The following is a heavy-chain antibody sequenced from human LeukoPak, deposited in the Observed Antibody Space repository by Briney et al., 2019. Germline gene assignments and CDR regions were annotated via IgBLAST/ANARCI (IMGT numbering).Heavy chain of an antibody. CDR1: GGSIGTDF. CDR3: ARRTGSGWYWYFDL. Sequence: SETLSLTCTVSGGSIGTDFWSWIRQPPGKRLEMMGYIYYSGSSNYNPSLKSRATISVDTSKNQFSLRLRSVTASDTAVYYCARRTGSGWYWYFDLWGRGTLVTVSS. CDR2: IYYSGSS. V-gene: IGHV4-59*08. D-gene: IGHD6-19*01. J-gene: IGHJ2*01.